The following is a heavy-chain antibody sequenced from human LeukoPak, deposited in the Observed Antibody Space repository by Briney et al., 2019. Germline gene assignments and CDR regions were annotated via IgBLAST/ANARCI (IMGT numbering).Heavy chain of an antibody. D-gene: IGHD4-17*01. CDR1: GFTFSSYE. Sequence: GGSLRLSCAASGFTFSSYEMNWVRQAPGKGLEWVSYISSSGSTIYYADSVKGRFTISRDNSKNTLYLQMNSLRAEDTAVYYCARVVDHDYGDYYLDYWGQGTLVTVSS. J-gene: IGHJ4*02. CDR3: ARVVDHDYGDYYLDY. CDR2: ISSSGSTI. V-gene: IGHV3-48*03.